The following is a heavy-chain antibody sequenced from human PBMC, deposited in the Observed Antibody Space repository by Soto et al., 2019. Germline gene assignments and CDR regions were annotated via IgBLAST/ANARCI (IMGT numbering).Heavy chain of an antibody. CDR2: ISYDGSNK. J-gene: IGHJ4*02. CDR1: GFTFSSYG. D-gene: IGHD6-13*01. Sequence: QVQLVESGGGVVQPGRSLRLSCAASGFTFSSYGMHWVRQAPGKGLEWVAVISYDGSNKYYADSVKGRFTISRDNSKNTLYLQMNSLRAEDTAVYYCAKSSSSLGIDYWGQGTLVTVSS. V-gene: IGHV3-30*18. CDR3: AKSSSSLGIDY.